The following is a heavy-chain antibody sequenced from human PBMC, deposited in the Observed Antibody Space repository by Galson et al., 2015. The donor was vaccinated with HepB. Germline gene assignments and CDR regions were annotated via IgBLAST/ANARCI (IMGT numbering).Heavy chain of an antibody. D-gene: IGHD5-12*01. V-gene: IGHV4-34*01. Sequence: LSLTCTMSGGSFSGYYWSWVRQSPGKVMEWIGVISHRGETNYNPSLETRVTMSVDSSMKQFSLNLKSLTAADTATYYCARGGDSGYGEFDYPKFYMDVWGKGATVTVSS. CDR2: ISHRGET. CDR3: ARGGDSGYGEFDYPKFYMDV. J-gene: IGHJ6*03. CDR1: GGSFSGYY.